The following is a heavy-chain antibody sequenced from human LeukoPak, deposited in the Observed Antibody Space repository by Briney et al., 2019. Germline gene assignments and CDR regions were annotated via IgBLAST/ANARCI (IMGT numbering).Heavy chain of an antibody. CDR2: ITPNSGAT. D-gene: IGHD6-13*01. J-gene: IGHJ3*02. Sequence: ASVKVSCKASGYTFNGYSMHWGRQAPGQGLEWMGWITPNSGATNYSQKFQGRVTMTRDTSISTAYMELSRLRSDDTAVYYCARVRVAAAGTDAFDIWGQGTMVTVSS. V-gene: IGHV1-2*02. CDR3: ARVRVAAAGTDAFDI. CDR1: GYTFNGYS.